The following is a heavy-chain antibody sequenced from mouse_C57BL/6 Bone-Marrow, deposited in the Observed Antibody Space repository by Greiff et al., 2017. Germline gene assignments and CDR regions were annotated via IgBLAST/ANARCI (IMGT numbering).Heavy chain of an antibody. J-gene: IGHJ4*01. Sequence: VQLQQSGPELVKPGASVTIPCKASGYTFTDYNMDWVKQSHGKSLEWIGDINPNNGGTIYNQKFKGKATLTVDKFSSTAYMELRSLTSEDTAVYYCARSRDENAMDYWGQGTAVTVSS. V-gene: IGHV1-18*01. CDR2: INPNNGGT. CDR3: ARSRDENAMDY. CDR1: GYTFTDYN.